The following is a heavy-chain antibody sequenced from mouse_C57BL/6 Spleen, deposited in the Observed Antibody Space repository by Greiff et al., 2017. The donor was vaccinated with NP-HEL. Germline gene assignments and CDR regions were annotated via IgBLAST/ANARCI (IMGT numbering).Heavy chain of an antibody. D-gene: IGHD1-1*01. CDR2: INPSTGGT. CDR3: ARGSSRWYFDV. J-gene: IGHJ1*03. Sequence: VQLQQSGPELVKPGASVKISCKASGYSFTGYYMNWVKQSPEKSLEWIGEINPSTGGTTYNQKLKAKATLTVDKSSSTAYMQLKSLTSEDSAVYYCARGSSRWYFDVWGTGTTVTVSS. V-gene: IGHV1-42*01. CDR1: GYSFTGYY.